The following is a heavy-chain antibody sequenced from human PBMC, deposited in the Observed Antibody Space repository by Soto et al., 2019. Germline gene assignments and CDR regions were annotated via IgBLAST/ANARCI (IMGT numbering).Heavy chain of an antibody. CDR2: IYYSGST. CDR1: GGSISSSSYY. D-gene: IGHD2-15*01. V-gene: IGHV4-39*01. CDR3: ARRRAVVAVAATSGAFDI. J-gene: IGHJ3*02. Sequence: SETLSLTCTVSGGSISSSSYYWGWIRQPPGKGLEWIGSIYYSGSTYYNPSLKSRVTISVDTSKNQFSLKLSSVTAADTAVYYCARRRAVVAVAATSGAFDIWGQGTMVTVSS.